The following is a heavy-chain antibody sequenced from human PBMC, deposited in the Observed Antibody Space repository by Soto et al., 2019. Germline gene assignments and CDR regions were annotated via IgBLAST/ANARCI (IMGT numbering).Heavy chain of an antibody. D-gene: IGHD1-1*01. CDR2: IYYNGTT. J-gene: IGHJ4*02. Sequence: SETLSLTCTVSGGSISSPNFYWSWIRQHPGKGLEWIGHIYYNGTTYYNPTLKSRVSISVDTSKNQFSLKLSSVTAEDTAVYFCARVQILQLENIFDYWGQGALVTVSS. CDR3: ARVQILQLENIFDY. V-gene: IGHV4-31*03. CDR1: GGSISSPNFY.